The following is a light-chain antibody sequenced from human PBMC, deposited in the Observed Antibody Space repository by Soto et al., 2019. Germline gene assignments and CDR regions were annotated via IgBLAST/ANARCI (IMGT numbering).Light chain of an antibody. Sequence: EIVMTQSPATLSVSQGERATLSCRASQSVSSNLAWYQQKPGQAPRLLIYGASTRATGIPDRFSGSGSGTDFTLTISSQQSEDFAVYYCQKYNKWPPYTFGQGTKLEIK. CDR1: QSVSSN. V-gene: IGKV3-15*01. CDR2: GAS. CDR3: QKYNKWPPYT. J-gene: IGKJ2*01.